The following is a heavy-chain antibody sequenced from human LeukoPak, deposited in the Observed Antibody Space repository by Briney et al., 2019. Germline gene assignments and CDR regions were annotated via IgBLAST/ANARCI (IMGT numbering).Heavy chain of an antibody. V-gene: IGHV1-2*06. CDR1: GYTFTGYY. CDR2: INPNSGGT. Sequence: ASVKVSCKASGYTFTGYYMHWVRQAPGQGLEWMGRINPNSGGTNYAQKFQGRVTMTRDTSISTAYMELSRLRSDDTAVYYCARGYDYVWGSFDYWGQGTLVTVSS. D-gene: IGHD3-16*01. CDR3: ARGYDYVWGSFDY. J-gene: IGHJ4*02.